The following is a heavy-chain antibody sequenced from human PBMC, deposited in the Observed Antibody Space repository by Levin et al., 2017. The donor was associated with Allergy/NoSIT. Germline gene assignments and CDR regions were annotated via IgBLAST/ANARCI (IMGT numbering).Heavy chain of an antibody. Sequence: SCAASGFTFSSYAMHWVRQAPGKGLEWVAVISYDGSNKYYADSVKGRFTISRDNSKNTLYLQMNSLRAEDTAVYYCARDYSSSSATDAFDIWGQGTMVTVSS. V-gene: IGHV3-30*04. CDR2: ISYDGSNK. D-gene: IGHD6-6*01. CDR1: GFTFSSYA. J-gene: IGHJ3*02. CDR3: ARDYSSSSATDAFDI.